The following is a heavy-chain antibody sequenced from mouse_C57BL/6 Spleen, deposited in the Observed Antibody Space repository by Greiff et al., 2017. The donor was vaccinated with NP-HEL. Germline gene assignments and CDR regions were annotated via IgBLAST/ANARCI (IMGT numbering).Heavy chain of an antibody. CDR3: ARRIYYGYDYAMDY. CDR1: GYAFSSYW. CDR2: IYPGDGDT. D-gene: IGHD2-2*01. J-gene: IGHJ4*01. Sequence: VQLQESGAELVKPGASVKISCKASGYAFSSYWMNWVKQRPGKGLEWIGQIYPGDGDTNYNGKFKGKATLTADKSSSTAYMQLSSLTSEDSAVYFCARRIYYGYDYAMDYWGQGTSVTVSS. V-gene: IGHV1-80*01.